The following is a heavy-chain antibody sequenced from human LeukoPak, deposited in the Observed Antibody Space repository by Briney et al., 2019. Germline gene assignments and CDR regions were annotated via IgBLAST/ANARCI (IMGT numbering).Heavy chain of an antibody. CDR3: ARAHYWYFDL. CDR1: GGSFSGYY. V-gene: IGHV4-34*01. J-gene: IGHJ2*01. Sequence: SETLSLTCAVYGGSFSGYYWSWIRQPPGKGLEWIGEINHSGSTNYNPSLKSRVTISVDTSKNQFSLKLSSVTAADTAVYYCARAHYWYFDLWGRGTLVTVSS. CDR2: INHSGST.